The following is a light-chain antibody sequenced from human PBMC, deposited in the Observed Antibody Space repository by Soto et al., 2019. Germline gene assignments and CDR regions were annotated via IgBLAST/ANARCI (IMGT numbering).Light chain of an antibody. CDR1: QSVTSN. Sequence: EVGITQSPATLSEYPGERVTLSCRASQSVTSNLAWYQQKPGQPPRLLLYGASTRATGVPARFSGSGSGTDFTLTISSLQSEDFAVYYCRQYNNWPPYTFGQGTKVDIK. CDR2: GAS. V-gene: IGKV3-15*01. CDR3: RQYNNWPPYT. J-gene: IGKJ2*01.